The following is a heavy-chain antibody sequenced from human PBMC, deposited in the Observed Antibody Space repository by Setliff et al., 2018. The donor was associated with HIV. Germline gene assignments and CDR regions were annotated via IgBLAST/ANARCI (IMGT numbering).Heavy chain of an antibody. D-gene: IGHD6-19*01. CDR1: GGSLTGYY. CDR2: ILHSGGT. Sequence: LSLTCAVHGGSLTGYYWSWIRQPPGKGLEWIGEILHSGGTNYNPSLKSRVTISVDTSKNQFSLKVNSVTAADTAVYYCVKRGIEGAGRWVPRNNWFDPWGQGTLVTVSS. J-gene: IGHJ5*02. V-gene: IGHV4-34*12. CDR3: VKRGIEGAGRWVPRNNWFDP.